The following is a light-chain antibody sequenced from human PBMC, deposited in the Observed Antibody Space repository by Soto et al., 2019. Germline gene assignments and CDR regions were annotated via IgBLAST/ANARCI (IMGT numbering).Light chain of an antibody. CDR3: QQYNSYS. Sequence: DIQMTQSPSTLSASVGDRVTITCRASQSISSWLAWYQQKPGKAPKLLIYDASSLESGVPSRFSGSGSGTEFTLTISSLQPDDFAPYYCQQYNSYSFGQGTKLEIK. J-gene: IGKJ2*01. CDR2: DAS. CDR1: QSISSW. V-gene: IGKV1-5*01.